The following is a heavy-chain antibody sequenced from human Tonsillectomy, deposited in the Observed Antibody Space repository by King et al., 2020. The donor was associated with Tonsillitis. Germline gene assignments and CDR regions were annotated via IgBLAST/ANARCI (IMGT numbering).Heavy chain of an antibody. V-gene: IGHV1-2*02. J-gene: IGHJ4*02. D-gene: IGHD4-17*01. CDR3: ARSAALRGAFDY. CDR2: INPNSGGT. CDR1: GYTFTGYY. Sequence: QLVQSGAEVKKPGASVKVSCKASGYTFTGYYMHWVRQAPGQGLEWMGWINPNSGGTDYVQKFQGRVNMSSDASIRTAYMELSSLTSDDTAVYYCARSAALRGAFDYWGQGTLVTVSS.